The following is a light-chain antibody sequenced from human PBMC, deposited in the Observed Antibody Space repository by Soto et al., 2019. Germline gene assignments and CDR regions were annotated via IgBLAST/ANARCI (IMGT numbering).Light chain of an antibody. CDR2: DVS. Sequence: QSALTQPRSVSGSPGQSVTISCTGTSSDVGGYNYVSWYQQHPGKAPKLMFYDVSKRPSGVPDRFSGSKSGNTASLTISGLQAEDEADYYCCSYAGSYTLQVFGGGTKLTVL. CDR3: CSYAGSYTLQV. CDR1: SSDVGGYNY. J-gene: IGLJ2*01. V-gene: IGLV2-11*01.